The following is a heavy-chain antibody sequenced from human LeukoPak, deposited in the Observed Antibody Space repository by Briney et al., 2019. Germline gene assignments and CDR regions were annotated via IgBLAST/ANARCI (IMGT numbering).Heavy chain of an antibody. CDR3: ARDQGGQSDY. D-gene: IGHD4-11*01. V-gene: IGHV1-18*01. J-gene: IGHJ4*02. Sequence: GASVKVSCKASGYTFTRYGISWGRQAPGQGREWMGWISAYNGNTNYAQKLQGRVTMTTDTSTSTAYMELRSLRSDDTAVCYCARDQGGQSDYWGQGTLVTVSS. CDR2: ISAYNGNT. CDR1: GYTFTRYG.